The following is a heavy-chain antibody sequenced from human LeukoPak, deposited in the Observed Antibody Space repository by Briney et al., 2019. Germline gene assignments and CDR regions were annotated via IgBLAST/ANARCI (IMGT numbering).Heavy chain of an antibody. CDR1: GFTFSSYV. D-gene: IGHD3-9*01. CDR2: SSDSGGST. J-gene: IGHJ6*02. CDR3: ARIGSHYDILTGYGMDV. Sequence: TGGSLRLSCAASGFTFSSYVMSWVRQASGKGLEWVSGSSDSGGSTYYADSVKGRFTISRDNSRNTLYLQMNSLRAEDTALYYCARIGSHYDILTGYGMDVWGQGTTVTVSS. V-gene: IGHV3-23*01.